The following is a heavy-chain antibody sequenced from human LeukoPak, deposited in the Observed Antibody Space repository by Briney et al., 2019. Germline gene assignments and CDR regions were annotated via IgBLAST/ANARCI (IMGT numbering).Heavy chain of an antibody. D-gene: IGHD3-3*01. Sequence: GGSLRLSCAASGFTFDDYAMHWVRQVPGKGLEWVSGISWNRDYIGYADSVKGRFTIARDNAKNSVYLEMNSLRADDTAVYYCARSARLMKGVVEVTALDDWGQGTLVTVSS. V-gene: IGHV3-9*01. CDR1: GFTFDDYA. J-gene: IGHJ4*02. CDR2: ISWNRDYI. CDR3: ARSARLMKGVVEVTALDD.